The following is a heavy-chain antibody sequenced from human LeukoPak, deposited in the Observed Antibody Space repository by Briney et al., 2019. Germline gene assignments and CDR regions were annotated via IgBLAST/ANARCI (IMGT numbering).Heavy chain of an antibody. CDR1: GYTLTELS. Sequence: ASVKVSCKVSGYTLTELSMHWVRQAPGKGLEWMGGFDPEDGETIYAQKFQGRVTMTEDTSTNTAYMELSSLRSEDTAVYYCARGIAVAGPQVYWGQGTLVTVSS. CDR3: ARGIAVAGPQVY. J-gene: IGHJ4*02. V-gene: IGHV1-24*01. CDR2: FDPEDGET. D-gene: IGHD6-19*01.